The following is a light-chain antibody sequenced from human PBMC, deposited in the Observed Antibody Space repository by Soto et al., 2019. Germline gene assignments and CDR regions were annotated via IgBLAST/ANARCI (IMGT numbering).Light chain of an antibody. V-gene: IGKV1-5*01. CDR2: DAS. J-gene: IGKJ2*01. Sequence: DIQMTQSPSTLSAFVGDRVTITCRASQSISRYLAWYQQKPGKAPKILIYDASTLENGVPSKFSGSGSGTEFTLTISGLQPYDFDIYYCQQYNTYPYPFGQGTKLEIK. CDR3: QQYNTYPYP. CDR1: QSISRY.